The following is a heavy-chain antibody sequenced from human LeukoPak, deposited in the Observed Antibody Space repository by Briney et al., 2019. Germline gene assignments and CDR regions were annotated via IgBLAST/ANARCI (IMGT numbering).Heavy chain of an antibody. Sequence: SETLSLTCTVSGGSISSGDYYWSWIRQPPGKGLEWIGCIYYSGSTYYNPSLKSRVTISVDTSKNQFSLKLSSVTAADTAVYYCARDYYDSSGYYPDGYYYGMDVWGQGTTVTVSS. J-gene: IGHJ6*02. V-gene: IGHV4-30-4*01. D-gene: IGHD3-22*01. CDR1: GGSISSGDYY. CDR3: ARDYYDSSGYYPDGYYYGMDV. CDR2: IYYSGST.